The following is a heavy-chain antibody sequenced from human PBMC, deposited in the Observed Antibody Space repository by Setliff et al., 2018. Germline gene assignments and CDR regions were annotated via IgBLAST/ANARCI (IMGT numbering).Heavy chain of an antibody. V-gene: IGHV3-33*08. D-gene: IGHD2-15*01. CDR3: ARTCSGSGCYAGLES. CDR2: TWGDGGTK. CDR1: GFTFSTYR. Sequence: GSLRLSCAASGFTFSTYRMHWVRQAPGKGLEWVAVTWGDGGTKYHADSVKGRFTISRDNSKNTLYLQMNSLRPEDTAVYYCARTCSGSGCYAGLESWGQGTPVTVSS. J-gene: IGHJ4*02.